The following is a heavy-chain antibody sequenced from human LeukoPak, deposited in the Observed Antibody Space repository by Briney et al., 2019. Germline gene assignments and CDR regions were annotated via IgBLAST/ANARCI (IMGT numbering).Heavy chain of an antibody. J-gene: IGHJ3*02. CDR1: GGSISSGGYS. CDR3: ASRYYYDSSGYPDGAFDI. D-gene: IGHD3-22*01. Sequence: SETLSLTCAVSGGSISSGGYSWSWIRQPPGKGLEWIGYIYHSGSTYYNPSLKSRVTISVDRSKNQFSLKLSSVTAADTAVYYCASRYYYDSSGYPDGAFDIWGQGTMVTVSS. CDR2: IYHSGST. V-gene: IGHV4-30-2*01.